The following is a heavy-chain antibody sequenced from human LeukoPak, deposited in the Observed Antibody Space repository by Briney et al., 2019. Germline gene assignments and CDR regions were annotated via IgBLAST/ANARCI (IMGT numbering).Heavy chain of an antibody. CDR3: ARVSAVGATSD. D-gene: IGHD1-26*01. J-gene: IGHJ4*02. CDR1: GGSFSGYY. CDR2: INHSGST. V-gene: IGHV4-34*01. Sequence: SETLSLTCAVYGGSFSGYYWSWIRQPPGKGLEWIGEINHSGSTNYNPSLKSRVTISVDTSKNQFSLKLSSVTAADTAVYYCARVSAVGATSDWGQGTLVTVSS.